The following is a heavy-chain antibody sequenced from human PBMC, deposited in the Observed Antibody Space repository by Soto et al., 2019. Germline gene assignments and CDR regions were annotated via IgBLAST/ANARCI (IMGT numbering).Heavy chain of an antibody. V-gene: IGHV3-33*06. D-gene: IGHD5-12*01. J-gene: IGHJ6*02. CDR1: GFTFSSYG. CDR2: IWYDGSNK. CDR3: AKARGWLRFTDYYYGMDV. Sequence: LRLSCAASGFTFSSYGMHWVRQAPGKGLEWVAVIWYDGSNKYYADSVKGRFTISRDNSKNTLYLQMNSLRAEDTAVYYCAKARGWLRFTDYYYGMDVWGQGTTVTVSS.